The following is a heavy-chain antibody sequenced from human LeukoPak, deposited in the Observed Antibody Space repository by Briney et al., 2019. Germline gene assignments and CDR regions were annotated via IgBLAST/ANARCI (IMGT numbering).Heavy chain of an antibody. Sequence: SETLSLTCTVSGGSISSYYWSWIRQPAGKGLEWIGRIYTSGSTNYNPSLKSRVTISVDTSKNQFSLKLSSVTAADTAVYYCARVGFVVVPAAKGGYYYYYYMDVWGKGTTVTISS. CDR3: ARVGFVVVPAAKGGYYYYYYMDV. V-gene: IGHV4-4*07. CDR1: GGSISSYY. D-gene: IGHD2-2*01. CDR2: IYTSGST. J-gene: IGHJ6*03.